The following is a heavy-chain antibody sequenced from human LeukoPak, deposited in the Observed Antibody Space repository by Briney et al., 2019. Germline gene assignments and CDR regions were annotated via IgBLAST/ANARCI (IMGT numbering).Heavy chain of an antibody. D-gene: IGHD3-3*01. J-gene: IGHJ4*02. CDR3: AREGFLCGYSCQGKDKGLDY. CDR2: IISIFGTP. CDR1: GGTFSNFG. V-gene: IGHV1-69*05. Sequence: SVKVSCKASGGTFSNFGITWVRQAPGQGLEWMGRIISIFGTPNYAQKFQGRVTITTDESTSIAYMDLYSLSSEDTAVSYCAREGFLCGYSCQGKDKGLDYWGQGTLVTVSS.